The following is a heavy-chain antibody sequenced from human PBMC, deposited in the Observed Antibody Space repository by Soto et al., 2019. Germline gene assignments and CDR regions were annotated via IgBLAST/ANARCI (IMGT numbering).Heavy chain of an antibody. J-gene: IGHJ4*02. CDR1: GYTFTSYD. CDR2: MNPNSGNT. V-gene: IGHV1-8*01. Sequence: QVQLVQSGAEVKKPGASVKVSCKASGYTFTSYDINWVRQATGQGLEWMGWMNPNSGNTGYAQKFQGRVTMTRNTSISTAYRELSSLRSEDTAVYYCARMSRSRLRARSAHIDYWGQGTLVTVSS. D-gene: IGHD6-6*01. CDR3: ARMSRSRLRARSAHIDY.